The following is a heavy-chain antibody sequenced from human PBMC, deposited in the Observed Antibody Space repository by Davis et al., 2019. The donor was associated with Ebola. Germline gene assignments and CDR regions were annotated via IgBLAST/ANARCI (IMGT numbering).Heavy chain of an antibody. CDR1: GFIFSRYW. J-gene: IGHJ6*02. V-gene: IGHV3-7*03. CDR2: IKEDGSEK. Sequence: GESLKISCAASGFIFSRYWISWVRQAPGKGLEWVANIKEDGSEKNYVDSVKGRFTISRDNAKNSLYLQMNSLRAEDTAVYFCARDVLGLYGMDVWGQGTTVTVSS. D-gene: IGHD3-16*01. CDR3: ARDVLGLYGMDV.